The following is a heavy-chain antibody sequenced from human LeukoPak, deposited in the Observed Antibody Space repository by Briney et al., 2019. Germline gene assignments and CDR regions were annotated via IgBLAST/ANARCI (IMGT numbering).Heavy chain of an antibody. CDR2: ISGSGGST. J-gene: IGHJ4*02. D-gene: IGHD6-13*01. V-gene: IGHV3-23*01. Sequence: GGSLRLSCAACGFTLISYAMSGVRQAPGKGLEGVSAISGSGGSTYYADSVKGRFTISRDNSKNTLYLQMNSLRAEDTAVYYCAKMYPTSSWYNSFDYWGQGTLVTVSS. CDR3: AKMYPTSSWYNSFDY. CDR1: GFTLISYA.